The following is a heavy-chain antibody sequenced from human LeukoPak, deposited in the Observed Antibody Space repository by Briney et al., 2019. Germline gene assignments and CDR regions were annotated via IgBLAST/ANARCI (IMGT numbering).Heavy chain of an antibody. Sequence: ASVKVSCKASGYTFTSYGISWVRQAPGQGLEWMGWISAYNGNTNYAQKLQGRVTMTTDTSTSTAYMELRSLRSDDTAVYYCARDCSSTSCYTERLDYWGQGTLVTVSS. V-gene: IGHV1-18*01. CDR2: ISAYNGNT. CDR1: GYTFTSYG. D-gene: IGHD2-2*02. J-gene: IGHJ4*02. CDR3: ARDCSSTSCYTERLDY.